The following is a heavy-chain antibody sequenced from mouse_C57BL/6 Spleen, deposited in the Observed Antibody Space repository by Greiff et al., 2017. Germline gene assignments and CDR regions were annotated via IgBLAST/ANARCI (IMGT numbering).Heavy chain of an antibody. CDR1: GYTFTSYW. J-gene: IGHJ3*01. Sequence: QVQLKQPGAELVKPGASVKLSCKASGYTFTSYWMHWVKQRPGRGLEWIGRIDPNSGGTKYNEKFKSKATLTVDKPSSTAYMQLSSLTSEDSAVYYCARYGNYDEGFAYWGQGTLVTVSA. D-gene: IGHD2-3*01. V-gene: IGHV1-72*01. CDR3: ARYGNYDEGFAY. CDR2: IDPNSGGT.